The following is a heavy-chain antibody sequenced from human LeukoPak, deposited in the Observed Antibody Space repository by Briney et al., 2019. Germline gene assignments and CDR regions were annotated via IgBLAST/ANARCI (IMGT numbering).Heavy chain of an antibody. D-gene: IGHD3-3*01. CDR1: GFTFSSYA. CDR2: ISGSGGST. Sequence: GGSLRLPCAASGFTFSSYAMSWVRQAPGKGLEWVSAISGSGGSTYYADSVKGRFTISRDNSKNTLYLQMNSLRAEDTAVYYCAKGHKLEWLLSTNFDYWGQGTLVTVSS. J-gene: IGHJ4*02. V-gene: IGHV3-23*01. CDR3: AKGHKLEWLLSTNFDY.